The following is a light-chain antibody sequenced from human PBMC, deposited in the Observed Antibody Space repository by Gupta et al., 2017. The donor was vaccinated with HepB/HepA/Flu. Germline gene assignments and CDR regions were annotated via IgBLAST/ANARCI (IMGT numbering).Light chain of an antibody. CDR3: AAWADSLSGRV. V-gene: IGLV1-47*01. CDR1: SSKIGSDY. CDR2: RNS. Sequence: SVLTQPPSASGTLGPEVTISCSGSSSKIGSDYVYWYQHLQGTAPNLLIVRNSRRPSGVPDRFTGSKSGTSASLAITGLQFEDEGDDEGAAWADSLSGRVFGGGTDLTVL. J-gene: IGLJ2*01.